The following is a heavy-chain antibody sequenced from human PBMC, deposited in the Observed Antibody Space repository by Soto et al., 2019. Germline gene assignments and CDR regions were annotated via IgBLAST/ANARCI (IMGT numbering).Heavy chain of an antibody. D-gene: IGHD3-22*01. Sequence: SETLSLTCTVSGGSISGYYWSWIRQPPGKGLEWIGYIYYSGSSNYNPSLKSRVTIPLDTSKNQFSLRLRSVTAADTAVYYCARARYDSSGYYYFDYWGQGTLVTVSS. CDR2: IYYSGSS. V-gene: IGHV4-59*01. CDR3: ARARYDSSGYYYFDY. CDR1: GGSISGYY. J-gene: IGHJ4*02.